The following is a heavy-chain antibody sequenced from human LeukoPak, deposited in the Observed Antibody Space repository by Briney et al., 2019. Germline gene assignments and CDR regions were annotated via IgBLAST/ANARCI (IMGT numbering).Heavy chain of an antibody. CDR1: GYSISSGYY. CDR3: AREYYYYYMDV. CDR2: IYYSGST. Sequence: SETLSLTCTVSGYSISSGYYWGWIRQPPGKGLEWIGSIYYSGSTYYNPSLKSRVTISVDTSKNQFSLKLSSVTAADTAVYYCAREYYYYYMDVWGKGTTVTISS. V-gene: IGHV4-38-2*02. J-gene: IGHJ6*03.